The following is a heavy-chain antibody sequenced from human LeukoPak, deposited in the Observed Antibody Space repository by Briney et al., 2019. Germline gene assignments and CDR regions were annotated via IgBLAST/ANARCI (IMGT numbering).Heavy chain of an antibody. J-gene: IGHJ4*02. Sequence: SETLSLTCAVSGGSISSGGYSWSWIRQPPGKGLEWIGYIYYSGSTYYNPSLKSRVTISVDTSKNQFSLKLSSVTAADTAVYYCARGVYDYVWGSYRYYFDYWGQGTLVTVSS. CDR3: ARGVYDYVWGSYRYYFDY. D-gene: IGHD3-16*02. CDR2: IYYSGST. CDR1: GGSISSGGYS. V-gene: IGHV4-30-4*07.